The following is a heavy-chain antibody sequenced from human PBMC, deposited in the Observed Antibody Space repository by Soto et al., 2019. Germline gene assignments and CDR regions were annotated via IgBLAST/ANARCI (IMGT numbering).Heavy chain of an antibody. J-gene: IGHJ4*02. CDR1: GFTFSSYG. V-gene: IGHV3-30*18. CDR2: MSWDGSDE. CDR3: AKEGCSGGICYGFDY. Sequence: QVQLVESGGGVVQPGRSLRLSCAASGFTFSSYGMHWVRQAPGKGLEWVAVMSWDGSDEFYEETVKGRFTVSRDNFRNTLYLQMNSLRPEDTAGYYCAKEGCSGGICYGFDYWGQGTLVTVSS. D-gene: IGHD2-15*01.